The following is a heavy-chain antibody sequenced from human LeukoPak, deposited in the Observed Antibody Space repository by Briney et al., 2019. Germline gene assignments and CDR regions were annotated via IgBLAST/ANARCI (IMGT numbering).Heavy chain of an antibody. J-gene: IGHJ6*03. Sequence: ASVKVCCKASGYTFTSYGISWVRQAPGQGLEWMGWISAYNGKTNYAQKLQGRVTMTTDTSTSTAYMELRSLRSDDTAVYYCARDWVGGYCSSTSCANYYYYYMDVWGKGTTVTVSS. V-gene: IGHV1-18*01. CDR2: ISAYNGKT. CDR3: ARDWVGGYCSSTSCANYYYYYMDV. D-gene: IGHD2-2*01. CDR1: GYTFTSYG.